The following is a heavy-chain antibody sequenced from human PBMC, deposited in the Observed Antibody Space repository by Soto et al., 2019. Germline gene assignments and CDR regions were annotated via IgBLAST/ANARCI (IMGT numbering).Heavy chain of an antibody. V-gene: IGHV4-34*01. CDR3: ARGIPLREIDY. Sequence: SETLSLTCAVYGGSFSGYYWSWIRQPPGKGLEWIGEINHSGSTNYNPSLKSRVTISVDTSKNQFSLKLSSVTAADTAVYYCARGIPLREIDYWGQGTLVTVS. CDR2: INHSGST. D-gene: IGHD1-26*01. J-gene: IGHJ4*02. CDR1: GGSFSGYY.